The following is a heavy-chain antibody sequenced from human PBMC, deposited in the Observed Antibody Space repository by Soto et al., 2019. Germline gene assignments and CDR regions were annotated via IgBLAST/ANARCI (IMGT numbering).Heavy chain of an antibody. CDR1: GFTVSSNY. V-gene: IGHV3-53*01. CDR2: IYSGGST. Sequence: EVQLVESGGGLIQPGGSLRLSCAASGFTVSSNYMSWVRQAPGKGLEWVSVIYSGGSTYYADSVKGRFTISRDNSKNTLYLQMNSLRAEDTAVYYCARDSGEVGARAAAGIYWYFDLWGRGTLVTVSS. D-gene: IGHD6-13*01. CDR3: ARDSGEVGARAAAGIYWYFDL. J-gene: IGHJ2*01.